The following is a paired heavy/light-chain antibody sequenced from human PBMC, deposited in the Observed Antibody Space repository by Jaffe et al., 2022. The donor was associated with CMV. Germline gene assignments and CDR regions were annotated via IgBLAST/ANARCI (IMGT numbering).Light chain of an antibody. CDR2: DVS. CDR3: SSYTSSSTLEGV. Sequence: QSALTQPASVSGSPGQSITISCTGTSSDVGGYNYVSWYQQHPGKAPKLMIYDVSNRPSGVSNRFSGSKSGNTASLTISGLQAEDEADYYCSSYTSSSTLEGVFGGGTKLTVL. V-gene: IGLV2-14*03. J-gene: IGLJ3*02. CDR1: SSDVGGYNY.
Heavy chain of an antibody. Sequence: EVQLVESGGVVVQPGGSLRLSCAASGFTFDDYTMHWVRQAPGKGLEWVSLISWDGGSTYYADSVKGRFTISRDNSKNSLYLQMNSLRTEDTALYYCAKDIAVVAATGAFDIWGQGTMVTVSS. CDR3: AKDIAVVAATGAFDI. J-gene: IGHJ3*02. CDR2: ISWDGGST. V-gene: IGHV3-43*01. CDR1: GFTFDDYT. D-gene: IGHD2-15*01.